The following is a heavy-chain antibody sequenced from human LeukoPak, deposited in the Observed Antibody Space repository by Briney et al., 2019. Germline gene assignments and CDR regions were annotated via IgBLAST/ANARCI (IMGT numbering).Heavy chain of an antibody. V-gene: IGHV4-39*01. CDR3: ARYSDGSGSYYTGDYFDY. J-gene: IGHJ4*02. D-gene: IGHD3-10*01. CDR2: IYYSGST. CDR1: GGSFSGYY. Sequence: PSETLSLTCAVYGGSFSGYYWGWIRQPPGKGLEWIGSIYYSGSTYYNPSLKSRVTISVDTSKNQFSLKLSSVTAADTAVYYCARYSDGSGSYYTGDYFDYWGQGTLVTVSS.